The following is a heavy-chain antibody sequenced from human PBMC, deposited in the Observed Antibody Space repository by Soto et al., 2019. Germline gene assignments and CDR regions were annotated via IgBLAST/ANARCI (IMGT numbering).Heavy chain of an antibody. J-gene: IGHJ6*02. D-gene: IGHD3-3*01. Sequence: GSLRLSCAASGFTFSSYGMHWVRQAPGKGLEWVAVISYDGSNKYYADSVKGRFTISRDNSKNTLYLQMNSLRAEDTAVYYCAKDHSTIFGVDYYGMDVWGQGTTVTVSS. CDR1: GFTFSSYG. CDR2: ISYDGSNK. CDR3: AKDHSTIFGVDYYGMDV. V-gene: IGHV3-30*18.